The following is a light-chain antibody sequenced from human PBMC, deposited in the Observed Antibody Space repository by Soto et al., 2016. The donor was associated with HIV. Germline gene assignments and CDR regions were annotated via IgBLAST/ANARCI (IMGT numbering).Light chain of an antibody. J-gene: IGLJ2*01. CDR3: QVWDSSSDHPV. CDR2: DDS. V-gene: IGLV3-21*03. Sequence: SYVLTQAPSVSVAPGKTATITCGGNNIGRKSVHWYQQKPGQAPVVVVYDDSHRPSGIPERFSGSNSGNTATLTISRVEAGDEADYYCQVWDSSSDHPVFGGGTKLTVL. CDR1: NIGRKS.